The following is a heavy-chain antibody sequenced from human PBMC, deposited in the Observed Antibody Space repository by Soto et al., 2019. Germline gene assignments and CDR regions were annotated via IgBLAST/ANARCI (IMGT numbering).Heavy chain of an antibody. Sequence: GSLRLSWTASWFTFGDYAMSWVRQAPGKGLGWVGFIRSKAYGVTTEYAASVKGRFTISRDDSKSIAYLQMNSLKTEDTAVFYCTRTAGYYDSSGYYSGYYYYGMDVWGRGTTVTVSS. J-gene: IGHJ6*02. D-gene: IGHD3-22*01. CDR2: IRSKAYGVTT. CDR1: WFTFGDYA. CDR3: TRTAGYYDSSGYYSGYYYYGMDV. V-gene: IGHV3-49*04.